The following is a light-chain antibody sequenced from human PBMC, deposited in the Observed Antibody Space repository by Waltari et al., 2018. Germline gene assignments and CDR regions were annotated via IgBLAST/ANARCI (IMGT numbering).Light chain of an antibody. J-gene: IGKJ2*01. CDR1: QSLLNSHGYNY. CDR3: MQALQTPYT. Sequence: DMVMTQSPLSLPFTPGDPASISCRPSQSLLNSHGYNYLDWSLQKPGQSPQLLSYVGSNRASGVPDRFSGSGSGTDFTLKISRVEAEDVGVYYCMQALQTPYTFGQGTKLEI. CDR2: VGS. V-gene: IGKV2-28*01.